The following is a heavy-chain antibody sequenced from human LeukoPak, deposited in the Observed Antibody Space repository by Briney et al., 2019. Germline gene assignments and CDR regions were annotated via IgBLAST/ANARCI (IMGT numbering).Heavy chain of an antibody. V-gene: IGHV3-9*03. Sequence: GGSLRLSCAASGFTFDDYAMHWVRQAPGKGLEWVSGISWNSGSIGYADSVKGRFTISRDNAKNSLYLQMNSLRAEDMALYYCAKGERRGLGRGRLDYWGQGTLVTVSS. CDR2: ISWNSGSI. CDR3: AKGERRGLGRGRLDY. D-gene: IGHD6-25*01. CDR1: GFTFDDYA. J-gene: IGHJ4*02.